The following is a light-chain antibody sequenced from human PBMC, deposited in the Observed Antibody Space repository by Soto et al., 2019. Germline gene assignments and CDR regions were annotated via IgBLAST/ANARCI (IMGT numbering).Light chain of an antibody. V-gene: IGLV2-14*01. CDR1: SSDIGAYNS. Sequence: QSVLTQPASVSGSPGQSITISCTGTSSDIGAYNSVSWYQQYPGRAPKLMIYEVSNRPSGVSARFSASKSGNTASLTISGLQDEDEADYYCNLRGGSRPYYVFGTGTKVTVL. CDR2: EVS. CDR3: NLRGGSRPYYV. J-gene: IGLJ1*01.